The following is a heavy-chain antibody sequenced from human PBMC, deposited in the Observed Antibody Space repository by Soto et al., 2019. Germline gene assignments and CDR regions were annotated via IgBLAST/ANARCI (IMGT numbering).Heavy chain of an antibody. CDR2: VYYSGST. D-gene: IGHD6-13*01. CDR1: GGSVSSGSYY. Sequence: PSETLSLTCTVSGGSVSSGSYYWSWIRQPPGKGLEWIGYVYYSGSTNYNPSLKSRVTISVDTSKNQFSLKLSSVTAADTAVYYCARAELVLVWFDPWAQGTLVTVSS. V-gene: IGHV4-61*01. CDR3: ARAELVLVWFDP. J-gene: IGHJ5*02.